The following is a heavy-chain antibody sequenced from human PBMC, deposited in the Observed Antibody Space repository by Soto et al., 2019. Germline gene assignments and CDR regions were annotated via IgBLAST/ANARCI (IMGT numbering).Heavy chain of an antibody. Sequence: QVQLQESGPGLVNPSQALSLTCTVSGGSISSGGYYWSWIRQHPGKGLEWIGYIYYSGSTYYNPSLKSRVTISVDTSKNQFSLKLSSVTAADTAVYYCAMGGDYYDSSGYPQGFDYWGQATLVTVSS. V-gene: IGHV4-31*03. CDR2: IYYSGST. J-gene: IGHJ4*02. CDR1: GGSISSGGYY. CDR3: AMGGDYYDSSGYPQGFDY. D-gene: IGHD3-22*01.